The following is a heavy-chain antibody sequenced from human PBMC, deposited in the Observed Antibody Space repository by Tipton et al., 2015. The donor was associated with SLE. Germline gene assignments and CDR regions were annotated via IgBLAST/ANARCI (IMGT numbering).Heavy chain of an antibody. CDR3: ARDGTECGGDCYFDWHFDL. J-gene: IGHJ2*01. D-gene: IGHD2-21*01. V-gene: IGHV4-59*01. CDR1: GGSINNYY. Sequence: LRLSCTVSGGSINNYYWSWIRQPPGKGLEWIGYIYYSGSTNYNPSLKSRVTISVDTSKSQFSLKLSSVTAADTAVYYCARDGTECGGDCYFDWHFDLWGRGTLVTVSS. CDR2: IYYSGST.